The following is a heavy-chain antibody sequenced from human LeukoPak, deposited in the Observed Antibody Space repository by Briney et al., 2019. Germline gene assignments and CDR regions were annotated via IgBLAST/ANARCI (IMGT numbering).Heavy chain of an antibody. J-gene: IGHJ5*02. D-gene: IGHD2-8*01. Sequence: PGGSLRLSCAASGFTFSSYAMHWVRQAPGKGLEWVAVISYDGSNKYYADSVKGRFTISRDNSKNTLYLQMNSLRAEDTAVYYCARGHISYCTNGVCMSSSGSWFDPWGQGTLVTVSS. CDR3: ARGHISYCTNGVCMSSSGSWFDP. V-gene: IGHV3-30-3*01. CDR1: GFTFSSYA. CDR2: ISYDGSNK.